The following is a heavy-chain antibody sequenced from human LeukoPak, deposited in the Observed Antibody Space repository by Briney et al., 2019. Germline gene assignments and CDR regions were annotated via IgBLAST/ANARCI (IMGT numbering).Heavy chain of an antibody. CDR3: AKSGSTVVTRASDAFDI. Sequence: GGSLRLSCAASGFNFSIYSMNWVRQAPGKGLEWVSYITRSSTTIYYADSVKGRFTISRDNSKNTLYLQMNSLRAEDTAVYYCAKSGSTVVTRASDAFDIWGQGTMVTVSS. D-gene: IGHD4-23*01. J-gene: IGHJ3*02. CDR1: GFNFSIYS. CDR2: ITRSSTTI. V-gene: IGHV3-48*01.